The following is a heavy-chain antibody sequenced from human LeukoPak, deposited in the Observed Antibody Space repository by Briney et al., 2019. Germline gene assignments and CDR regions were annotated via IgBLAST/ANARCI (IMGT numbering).Heavy chain of an antibody. CDR3: ARYSDSSNKIDY. V-gene: IGHV3-11*01. D-gene: IGHD1-26*01. J-gene: IGHJ4*02. Sequence: GGSLRLACASAGFTFGYHYMSWVRRAPGKGLEWLSHISVTGETSYKSLKGRFTISRDNGKSTLYLQMNSLRVEDTAIYYCARYSDSSNKIDYWGQGTLVTVSS. CDR2: ISVTGETS. CDR1: GFTFGYHY.